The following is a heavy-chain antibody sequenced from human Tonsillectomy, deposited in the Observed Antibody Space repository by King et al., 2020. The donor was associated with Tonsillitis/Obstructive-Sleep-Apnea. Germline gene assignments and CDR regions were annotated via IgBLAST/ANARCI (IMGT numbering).Heavy chain of an antibody. V-gene: IGHV3-53*01. Sequence: VQLVQSGGGLIQPGGSLRHSCAASGFTVSSNYMSWVRQAPGKGLEWVSVIYSGGSTYYADSVKGRFTISRDTSKNTLYLQMNSLRAEDTAVYYCARDLVEGIAAAGTGDHWGQGTLVTVSS. J-gene: IGHJ4*02. CDR1: GFTVSSNY. D-gene: IGHD6-13*01. CDR2: IYSGGST. CDR3: ARDLVEGIAAAGTGDH.